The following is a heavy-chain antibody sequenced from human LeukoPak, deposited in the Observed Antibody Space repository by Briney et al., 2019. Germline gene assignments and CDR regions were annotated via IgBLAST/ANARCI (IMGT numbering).Heavy chain of an antibody. V-gene: IGHV1-8*01. CDR1: GYTFTSYD. D-gene: IGHD6-13*01. Sequence: GASVKVSCKASGYTFTSYDINWVRQATGQGLEWMGWMNPNSGNTGYAQKFQGRVTMTRNTSISTAYMELSSLRSEDTAVYYCARVGIAEAASLFDYWGQGTLVTVSS. CDR2: MNPNSGNT. CDR3: ARVGIAEAASLFDY. J-gene: IGHJ4*02.